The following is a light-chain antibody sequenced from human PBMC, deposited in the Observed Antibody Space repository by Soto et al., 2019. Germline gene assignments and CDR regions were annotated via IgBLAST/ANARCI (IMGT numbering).Light chain of an antibody. CDR3: QQYNNWWT. CDR1: QNIGSTY. J-gene: IGKJ1*01. V-gene: IGKV3-20*01. CDR2: GAS. Sequence: EIVLTQSPGTLSLSPGERATLSCRASQNIGSTYLAWYQQKLGQAPRLLIYGASSRAPGIPDRFSGSGSGTDFTLSISSLHSEDFAVYYCQQYNNWWTFGQGTKVDIK.